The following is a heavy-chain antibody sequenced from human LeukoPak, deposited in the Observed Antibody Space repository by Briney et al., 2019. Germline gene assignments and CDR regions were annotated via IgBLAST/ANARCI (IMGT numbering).Heavy chain of an antibody. CDR1: GVTFSRYA. Sequence: PGGSLRLSCAASGVTFSRYAMSWVRQAPGKGLEWVSAISESGTGTYYADSVEGRFTISRDNSKNTLSLQMNSLRAEDTAVYYCAKDIAQGYTFGSIEQDYWGQGTLVTVSS. V-gene: IGHV3-23*01. CDR3: AKDIAQGYTFGSIEQDY. D-gene: IGHD5-18*01. J-gene: IGHJ4*02. CDR2: ISESGTGT.